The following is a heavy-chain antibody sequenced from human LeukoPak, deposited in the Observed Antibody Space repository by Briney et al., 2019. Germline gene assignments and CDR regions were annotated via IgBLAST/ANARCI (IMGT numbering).Heavy chain of an antibody. CDR1: GYTFTAYY. J-gene: IGHJ4*02. V-gene: IGHV1-2*02. D-gene: IGHD2/OR15-2a*01. CDR2: INPNSGGT. Sequence: GASVKVSCKASGYTFTAYYIHWVRQAPGRGLEWMGWINPNSGGTNYAQKFQGRVTMTRDTSISTAYMELSSLRSDDTAMYYCARFSAYSSTWGDYWGQGTLVTVSS. CDR3: ARFSAYSSTWGDY.